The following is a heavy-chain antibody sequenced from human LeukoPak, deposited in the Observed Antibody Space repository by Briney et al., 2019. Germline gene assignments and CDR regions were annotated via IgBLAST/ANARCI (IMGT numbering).Heavy chain of an antibody. D-gene: IGHD3-10*01. CDR2: IIPIFGTA. J-gene: IGHJ4*02. CDR3: ARGPRSMVRGVIMDY. V-gene: IGHV1-69*01. Sequence: GSSVKVPCKASGGTFSSYAISWVRQAPGQGLEWMGGIIPIFGTANYAQKFQGRVTITADESTSTAYMELSSLRSEDTAVYYCARGPRSMVRGVIMDYWGQGTLVTVSS. CDR1: GGTFSSYA.